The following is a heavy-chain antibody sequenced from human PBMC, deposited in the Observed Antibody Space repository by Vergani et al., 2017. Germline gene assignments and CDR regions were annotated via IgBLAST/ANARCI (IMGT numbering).Heavy chain of an antibody. CDR3: AKSREQWLGQGYFDY. J-gene: IGHJ4*02. V-gene: IGHV3-23*01. CDR2: ISGSGGST. Sequence: EVQLLESGGGLLQPGGSLRLSCAASGFTFSSYAMSWVRQAPGKGLEWVSAISGSGGSTYYADSVKGRFTISRDNSKNTLYLQMNSLRAEDTAVYYCAKSREQWLGQGYFDYWGQGTLVTVSS. D-gene: IGHD6-19*01. CDR1: GFTFSSYA.